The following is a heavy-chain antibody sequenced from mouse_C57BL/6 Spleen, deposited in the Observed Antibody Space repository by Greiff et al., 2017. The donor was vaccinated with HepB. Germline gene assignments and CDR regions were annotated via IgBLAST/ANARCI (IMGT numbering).Heavy chain of an antibody. V-gene: IGHV1-53*01. J-gene: IGHJ4*01. CDR3: ARSLTVYAMEY. Sequence: QVQLQQSGTELVKPGASVKLSCKASGYTFTSYWMHWVQQRPGQGLEWIGNINPSNGGTNYNEKFKSKATLTVDKSSSTAYMQISSLTSEDSAVYYCARSLTVYAMEYWGQRTSVTVSS. CDR2: INPSNGGT. CDR1: GYTFTSYW. D-gene: IGHD4-1*01.